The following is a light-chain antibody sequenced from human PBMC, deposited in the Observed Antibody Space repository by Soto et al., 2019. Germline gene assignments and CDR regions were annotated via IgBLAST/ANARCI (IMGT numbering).Light chain of an antibody. Sequence: QSVLTLPASVSGSPGQSITISCTGTSSDVGGYNYVSWYQQHPGIAPKLTIYDVRNRPSGVSNRFSGSKSVNTASLTISGLQAEDEADYYCSSYTSISTYVFGTGTKVTVL. V-gene: IGLV2-14*01. J-gene: IGLJ1*01. CDR3: SSYTSISTYV. CDR1: SSDVGGYNY. CDR2: DVR.